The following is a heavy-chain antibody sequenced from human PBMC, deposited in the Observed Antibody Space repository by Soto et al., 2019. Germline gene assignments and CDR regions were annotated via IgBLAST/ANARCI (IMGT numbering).Heavy chain of an antibody. CDR1: GGSFSGYY. D-gene: IGHD3-10*01. CDR2: INHSGST. Sequence: PSETLSLTCAVYGGSFSGYYWSWIRQPPGKGLEWIGEINHSGSTNYNPSLKSRVTISVDTSKNQFSLKLSSVTAADTAVYYCARETYGSGSYYRLPDYYYYGMDVWGQGTTVTVSS. V-gene: IGHV4-34*01. J-gene: IGHJ6*02. CDR3: ARETYGSGSYYRLPDYYYYGMDV.